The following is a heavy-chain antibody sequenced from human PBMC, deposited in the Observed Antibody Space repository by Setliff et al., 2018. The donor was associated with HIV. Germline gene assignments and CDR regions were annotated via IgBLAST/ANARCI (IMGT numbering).Heavy chain of an antibody. CDR2: IIPIFGTI. Sequence: ASVKVSCKASGGTFDNYAISWVRQAPGQGLEWMGGIIPIFGTINYAQKFQGRVTITADESSGTAYMELSSLRSEDTAVYFCATFRDVSSEAWGQGTLVTVSS. D-gene: IGHD6-6*01. CDR3: ATFRDVSSEA. V-gene: IGHV1-69*13. CDR1: GGTFDNYA. J-gene: IGHJ5*02.